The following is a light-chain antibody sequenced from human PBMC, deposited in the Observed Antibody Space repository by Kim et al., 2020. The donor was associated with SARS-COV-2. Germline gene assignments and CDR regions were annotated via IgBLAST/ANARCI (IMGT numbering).Light chain of an antibody. J-gene: IGKJ2*01. CDR2: VAS. CDR1: QGIGNH. V-gene: IGKV1-16*01. Sequence: SSCVGKTGTINWRAKQGIGNHLAWVQQKPGKAPKSLISVASSVQSGVPARFSGSGSGTDFTLTISNVQPEDFATYYCQQYVAYPYTFGQGTKLEIK. CDR3: QQYVAYPYT.